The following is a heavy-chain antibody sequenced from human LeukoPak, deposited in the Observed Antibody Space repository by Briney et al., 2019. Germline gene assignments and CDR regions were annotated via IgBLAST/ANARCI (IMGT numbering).Heavy chain of an antibody. CDR2: IYYSGTT. Sequence: PSETLSLTCIVSGASIFSYYSSWIRQPPGKGLEWIGYIYYSGTTNYNPSLMSRVTISVDTSKNQFSLKLSSVTAADTAVYYCARILNKSKDSGSSPYFDYWGQGTLVTVSS. CDR1: GASIFSYY. D-gene: IGHD3-10*01. V-gene: IGHV4-59*01. CDR3: ARILNKSKDSGSSPYFDY. J-gene: IGHJ4*02.